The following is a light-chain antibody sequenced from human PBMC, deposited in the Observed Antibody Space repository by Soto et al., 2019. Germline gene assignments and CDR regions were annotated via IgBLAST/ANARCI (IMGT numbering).Light chain of an antibody. CDR1: SSDVGGYNY. CDR2: EVS. J-gene: IGLJ1*01. V-gene: IGLV2-14*01. CDR3: TSYTSCSTLYV. Sequence: QSVLTQPASVSGSPGQPSTISCTGTSSDVGGYNYVSWYQQHPGKAPKLMIFEVSNRPSGVSYRFSGSKSGNTASLTISGLQAEDEADYYCTSYTSCSTLYVFGSGTKVTVL.